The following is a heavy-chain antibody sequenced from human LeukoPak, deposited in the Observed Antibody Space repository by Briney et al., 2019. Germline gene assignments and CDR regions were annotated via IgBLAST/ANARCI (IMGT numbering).Heavy chain of an antibody. J-gene: IGHJ3*02. CDR3: ARELAVAGTLSADAFDI. V-gene: IGHV3-7*01. CDR2: IKQDGSEK. D-gene: IGHD6-19*01. Sequence: GGPLRFSCAAPGFRFSSYWMSWVRQAPGKVLEWVANIKQDGSEKYYVDSVKGRFTISRDNAKNSLYLQMNSLRAEDTAVYYCARELAVAGTLSADAFDIWGQGTMVTISS. CDR1: GFRFSSYW.